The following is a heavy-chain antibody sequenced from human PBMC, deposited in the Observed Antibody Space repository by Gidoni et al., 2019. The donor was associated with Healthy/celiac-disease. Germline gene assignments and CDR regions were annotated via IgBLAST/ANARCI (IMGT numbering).Heavy chain of an antibody. CDR1: GFTFSSYA. D-gene: IGHD2-21*01. CDR3: AKNLPWADSFYFDY. V-gene: IGHV3-30*01. CDR2: ISYDGSNK. Sequence: QVQLVESGGGVVQPGRSLRLSCAASGFTFSSYAMHWVRQAPGKGLEGVAVISYDGSNKYYADSVKGRFTISRDNSKNTLYLQMNSLRAEDTAVYYCAKNLPWADSFYFDYWGQGTLVTVSS. J-gene: IGHJ4*02.